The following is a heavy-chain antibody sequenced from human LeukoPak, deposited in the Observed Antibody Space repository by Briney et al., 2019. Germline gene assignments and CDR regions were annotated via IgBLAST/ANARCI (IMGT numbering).Heavy chain of an antibody. V-gene: IGHV4-39*07. CDR3: ARASITRVAFDI. CDR2: IYYSGNT. J-gene: IGHJ3*02. Sequence: SETLSLTCTVSGGSISSSSYYWGWIRQPPGKGLEWIGSIYYSGNTYYNPSLKSRVTISVDTSKNQFSLKLSSVTAADTAVYYCARASITRVAFDIWGQGTMVTVSS. CDR1: GGSISSSSYY. D-gene: IGHD3-10*01.